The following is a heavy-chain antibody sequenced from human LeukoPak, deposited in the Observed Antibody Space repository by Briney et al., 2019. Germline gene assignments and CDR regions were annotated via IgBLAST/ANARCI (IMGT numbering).Heavy chain of an antibody. Sequence: RSGRSLRLSCAASGFTFSSYGMHWVRQAPGKGLEWVAVISYDGSNKYYADSVKARFTISRDNSKNTLYLQMNSLRAEDTAVYYCAKGGRWLVKEDYYGMDVWGQGTTVSVSS. D-gene: IGHD6-19*01. J-gene: IGHJ6*02. CDR1: GFTFSSYG. CDR2: ISYDGSNK. V-gene: IGHV3-30*18. CDR3: AKGGRWLVKEDYYGMDV.